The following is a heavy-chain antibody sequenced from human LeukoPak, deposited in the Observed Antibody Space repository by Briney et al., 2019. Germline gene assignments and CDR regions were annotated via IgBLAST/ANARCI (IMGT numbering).Heavy chain of an antibody. J-gene: IGHJ4*02. CDR2: ISYDGSNK. Sequence: GGSLRLSCAASGFTFSSYAMHWVRQAPGKGREWVAVISYDGSNKYYADSVKGRFTISRDNSKNTLYLQMNSLRAEDTAVYYCAKDRHWYSSGWYGTTTGNYFDYWGQGTLVTVSS. CDR1: GFTFSSYA. CDR3: AKDRHWYSSGWYGTTTGNYFDY. D-gene: IGHD6-19*01. V-gene: IGHV3-30-3*01.